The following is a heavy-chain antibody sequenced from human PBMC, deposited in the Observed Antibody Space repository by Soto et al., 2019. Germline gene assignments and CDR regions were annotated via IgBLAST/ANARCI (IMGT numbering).Heavy chain of an antibody. D-gene: IGHD6-13*01. J-gene: IGHJ6*02. CDR2: IIPIFGTA. Sequence: QVQLVQSGAEVKKPGSSVKVSCKASGGTFSSYAISWVRQAPGQGLEWMGGIIPIFGTANYAQKFQGRVTITADESTSTAYMELSSLRSEDTAVYYCARSASIAAAGTLYYLGMDVWGQGTTVTVSS. V-gene: IGHV1-69*01. CDR3: ARSASIAAAGTLYYLGMDV. CDR1: GGTFSSYA.